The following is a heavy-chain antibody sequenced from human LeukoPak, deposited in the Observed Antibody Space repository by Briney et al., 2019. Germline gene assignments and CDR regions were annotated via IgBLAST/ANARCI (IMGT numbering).Heavy chain of an antibody. CDR2: ISAYNGNT. D-gene: IGHD3-22*01. J-gene: IGHJ5*02. V-gene: IGHV1-18*01. CDR3: ARASGYYDSSGYYYHWFDP. CDR1: XFTXXY. Sequence: XFTXXYMHXVXQAPGQGLEWMGWISAYNGNTNYAQKLQGRVTMTTDTSTSTAYMELRSLRSDDTAVYYCARASGYYDSSGYYYHWFDPWGQGTLVTVSS.